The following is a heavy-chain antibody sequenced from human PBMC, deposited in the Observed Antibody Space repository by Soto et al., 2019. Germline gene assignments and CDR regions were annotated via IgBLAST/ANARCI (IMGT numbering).Heavy chain of an antibody. V-gene: IGHV4-31*03. D-gene: IGHD1-1*01. CDR1: GGSISTVGHY. CDR2: IYHTVST. J-gene: IGHJ4*02. CDR3: ASTTGSTRSRNFEN. Sequence: SETLSLTCYVSGGSISTVGHYWTWILQPPGKGLEWIGSIYHTVSTYYSKSLRSRLTMAVDTSKGHVSLRLSSVTAADTGVYYCASTTGSTRSRNFENRGKGSLVNVSS.